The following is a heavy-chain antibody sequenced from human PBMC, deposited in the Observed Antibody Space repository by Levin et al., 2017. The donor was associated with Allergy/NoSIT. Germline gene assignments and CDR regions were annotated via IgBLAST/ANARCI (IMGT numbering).Heavy chain of an antibody. V-gene: IGHV4-30-2*01. J-gene: IGHJ4*02. CDR2: IYNSGST. Sequence: PSETLSLTCAVSGGSISNGDYSWSWIRQPPGKGLEWIAYIYNSGSTHYNPSLKSRVTISLDRSKNQFSLELSSVTAADTAVYYCASNVLGGRGYDYWGQGTLVTVSS. CDR1: GGSISNGDYS. CDR3: ASNVLGGRGYDY. D-gene: IGHD1-14*01.